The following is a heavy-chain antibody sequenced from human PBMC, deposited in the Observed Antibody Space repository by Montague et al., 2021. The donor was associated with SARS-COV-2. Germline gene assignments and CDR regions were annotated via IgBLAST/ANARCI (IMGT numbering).Heavy chain of an antibody. J-gene: IGHJ3*01. CDR3: ARGQVTISGVLIFIPAAGLLDG. V-gene: IGHV4-34*01. Sequence: SETLSLTCAVYSGSFSAYYWTWIRQSPGRGLEWIGEINHTGSATYNPSLKGRVTLSRDTSKNQFSLKLHSVTPADTAIYYCARGQVTISGVLIFIPAAGLLDGWGQGTSVTVSS. CDR1: SGSFSAYY. CDR2: INHTGSA. D-gene: IGHD3-3*01.